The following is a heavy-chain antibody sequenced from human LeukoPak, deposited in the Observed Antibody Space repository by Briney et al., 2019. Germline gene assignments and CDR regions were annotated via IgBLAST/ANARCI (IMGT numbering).Heavy chain of an antibody. J-gene: IGHJ6*03. V-gene: IGHV1-2*02. CDR3: ARGVIAGAAAVPYYYYYYMDV. Sequence: ASVKVSCKASGYTFTGYYMHWVRQAPGQGLEWMGWINPNSGGTNEAQKFHDRVTMTRDTSIRTAYMEVSRLRSDDTAVYYCARGVIAGAAAVPYYYYYYMDVWGKGTTVTVSS. CDR1: GYTFTGYY. D-gene: IGHD6-13*01. CDR2: INPNSGGT.